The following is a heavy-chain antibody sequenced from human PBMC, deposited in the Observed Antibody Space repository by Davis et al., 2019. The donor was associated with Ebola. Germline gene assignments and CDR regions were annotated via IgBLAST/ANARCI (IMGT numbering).Heavy chain of an antibody. V-gene: IGHV4-34*01. Sequence: PSETLSLTCAVYGGSFSGYYWSWIRQPPGKGLEWIAEINHSGSTNYNPSLKSRVTISVDTSKNQFSLKLSSVTAADTAVYYCARYALGRNNWFDPWGQGTLVTVSS. J-gene: IGHJ5*02. CDR2: INHSGST. CDR3: ARYALGRNNWFDP. CDR1: GGSFSGYY. D-gene: IGHD2-2*01.